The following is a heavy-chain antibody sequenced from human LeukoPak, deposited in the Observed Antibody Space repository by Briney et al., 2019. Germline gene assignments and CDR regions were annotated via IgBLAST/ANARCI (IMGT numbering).Heavy chain of an antibody. D-gene: IGHD3-10*01. CDR1: GGTFSSYA. J-gene: IGHJ6*02. Sequence: GASVTVSCTASGGTFSSYAISWVRQAPGQGLEWMGGIIPIFGTANYAQKFQGRVTITADESTSTAYMELSSLRSEDTAVYYCARDRVGVRGVTRYYYYGMDVWGQGTTVTVSS. CDR2: IIPIFGTA. CDR3: ARDRVGVRGVTRYYYYGMDV. V-gene: IGHV1-69*13.